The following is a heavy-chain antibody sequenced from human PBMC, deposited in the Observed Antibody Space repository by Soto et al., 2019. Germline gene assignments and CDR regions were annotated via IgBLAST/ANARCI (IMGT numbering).Heavy chain of an antibody. CDR2: ISYDGSNQ. J-gene: IGHJ4*02. V-gene: IGHV3-30-3*01. D-gene: IGHD1-7*01. Sequence: QAQLVESGGGVVQPGRSLRLSCSASGFTFSDFEMYWVRQAPGKGLDWVSFISYDGSNQYYAGSVKGRFTVSRDNSKNTLFLLMNSLRPEDTAVYFCARRTGTAPRFDYWGQGTLVTVSS. CDR1: GFTFSDFE. CDR3: ARRTGTAPRFDY.